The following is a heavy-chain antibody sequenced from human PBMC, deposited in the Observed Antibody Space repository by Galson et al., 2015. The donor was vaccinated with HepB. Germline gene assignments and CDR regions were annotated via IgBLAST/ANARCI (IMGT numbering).Heavy chain of an antibody. D-gene: IGHD7-27*01. CDR2: FDPEDGET. Sequence: SVKVSCKVSGYTLTELSMHWVRQAPGKGLEWMGGFDPEDGETIYAQKFQGRVTMTEDTSTSTAYMELRSPRSDDTAVYYCARDGKLGMNWFDPWGQGTLVTVSS. CDR1: GYTLTELS. V-gene: IGHV1-24*01. J-gene: IGHJ5*02. CDR3: ARDGKLGMNWFDP.